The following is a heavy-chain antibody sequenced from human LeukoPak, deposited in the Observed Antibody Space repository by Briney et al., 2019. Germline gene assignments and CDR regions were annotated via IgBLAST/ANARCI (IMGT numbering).Heavy chain of an antibody. CDR3: ARDGGGDIVVAFAFDI. D-gene: IGHD2-15*01. J-gene: IGHJ3*02. CDR2: IIPIFGTA. V-gene: IGHV1-69*13. Sequence: GASVKVSCKASGGTFSSYAISWVRQAPGQGLEWMGGIIPIFGTANYAQKFQGRVTITADESTSTAYMELSSLRSEDTAVYYCARDGGGDIVVAFAFDIWGQGTMVTVSS. CDR1: GGTFSSYA.